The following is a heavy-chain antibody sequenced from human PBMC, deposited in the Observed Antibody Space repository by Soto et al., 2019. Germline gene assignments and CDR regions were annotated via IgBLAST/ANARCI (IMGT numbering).Heavy chain of an antibody. J-gene: IGHJ5*02. Sequence: SETLSLTCRVSGGSISNDYWTWIRQPPGKGLEWIGYIYKGGSINYNPSLKSRDTISVDTSNNQFSLKLSSVTAADTAVYYCARAYYDRSGYAVDPWGQGTLVTVSS. D-gene: IGHD3-22*01. CDR1: GGSISNDY. CDR3: ARAYYDRSGYAVDP. CDR2: IYKGGSI. V-gene: IGHV4-4*09.